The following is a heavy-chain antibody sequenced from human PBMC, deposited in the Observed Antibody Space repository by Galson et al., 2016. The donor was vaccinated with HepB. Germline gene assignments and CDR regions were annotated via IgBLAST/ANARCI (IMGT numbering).Heavy chain of an antibody. CDR1: GGSFSSGDYY. Sequence: TLSLTCTVSGGSFSSGDYYWSWIRHLPGKGLEWIGFISYSGSAHYNPSPKSRLTISVDTSKNHFSLKLSSVTAADTAVYYCARVGRLDSWSGYYVPPFDYWGQGTLVTVSS. D-gene: IGHD3-3*01. V-gene: IGHV4-31*03. J-gene: IGHJ4*02. CDR2: ISYSGSA. CDR3: ARVGRLDSWSGYYVPPFDY.